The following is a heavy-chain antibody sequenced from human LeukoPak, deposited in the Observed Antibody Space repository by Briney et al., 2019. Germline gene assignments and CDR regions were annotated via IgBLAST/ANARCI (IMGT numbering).Heavy chain of an antibody. V-gene: IGHV1-8*01. D-gene: IGHD5-18*01. CDR1: GYTFTSYD. J-gene: IGHJ4*02. CDR2: MNPNSGNT. Sequence: ASVKVSCKASGYTFTSYDINWVRQATGQGLVWMGWMNPNSGNTGYAQKFQGRVTLTRNTSISTAYMELSSLRSEDAAVYYCARGLGRTAMVTRGEVRFDYWGQGTLVTVSS. CDR3: ARGLGRTAMVTRGEVRFDY.